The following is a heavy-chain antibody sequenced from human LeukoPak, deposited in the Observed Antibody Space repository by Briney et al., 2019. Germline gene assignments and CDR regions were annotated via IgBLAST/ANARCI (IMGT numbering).Heavy chain of an antibody. CDR1: GFTFSSYA. J-gene: IGHJ4*02. CDR3: ARDHGSGKNY. CDR2: IYSGGST. Sequence: GGSLRLSCAASGFTFSSYAMSWVRQAPGKGLEWVSVIYSGGSTYYADSVKGRFTISRDNSKNTLYLQMNSLRAEDTAVYYCARDHGSGKNYWGQGTLVTVSS. V-gene: IGHV3-66*01. D-gene: IGHD3-10*01.